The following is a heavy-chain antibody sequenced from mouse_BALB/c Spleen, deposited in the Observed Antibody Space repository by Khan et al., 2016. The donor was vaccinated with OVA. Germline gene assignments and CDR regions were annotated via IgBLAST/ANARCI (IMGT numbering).Heavy chain of an antibody. Sequence: EVELVESGGGLVQPGGSRKLSCAASGFTFSSYGMHWVRQAPEKGLEWVAYISGDSSTTYYADTVKGRFTISRDNPKNTLFLQMTSLMSEDTASYYCATSYYYGYYFDYWGPGTTLTVSS. CDR3: ATSYYYGYYFDY. D-gene: IGHD1-1*01. J-gene: IGHJ2*01. CDR2: ISGDSSTT. CDR1: GFTFSSYG. V-gene: IGHV5-17*02.